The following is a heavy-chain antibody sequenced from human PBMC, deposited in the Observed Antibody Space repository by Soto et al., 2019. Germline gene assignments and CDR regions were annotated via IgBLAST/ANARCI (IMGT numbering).Heavy chain of an antibody. V-gene: IGHV1-69*01. Sequence: QVQLVQSGAEVKKPGSSVKVSCKASGGTFSSYAISWVRQAPGQGLEWMGGIIPIFGTANYAQKFQGRVTITADETTSTAYMELSSLRSEDTAAYYCARSPGYSNYVGVGYFDYWGQGTLVTVSS. D-gene: IGHD4-4*01. CDR1: GGTFSSYA. J-gene: IGHJ4*02. CDR3: ARSPGYSNYVGVGYFDY. CDR2: IIPIFGTA.